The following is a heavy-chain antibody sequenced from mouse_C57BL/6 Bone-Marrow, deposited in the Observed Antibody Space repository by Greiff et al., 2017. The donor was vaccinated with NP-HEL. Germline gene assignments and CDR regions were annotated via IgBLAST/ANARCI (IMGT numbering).Heavy chain of an antibody. CDR2: INPSSGYT. CDR3: ARWEYYSNYVWYFDV. J-gene: IGHJ1*03. D-gene: IGHD2-5*01. CDR1: GYTFTSSW. Sequence: QVQLKQSGAELAKPGASVKLSCKASGYTFTSSWMHWVKQRPGQGLEWIGYINPSSGYTKYNQKFKDKATLTADKSSSTAYMQLSSLAYEDSAVYYCARWEYYSNYVWYFDVWGTGTTVTVSS. V-gene: IGHV1-7*01.